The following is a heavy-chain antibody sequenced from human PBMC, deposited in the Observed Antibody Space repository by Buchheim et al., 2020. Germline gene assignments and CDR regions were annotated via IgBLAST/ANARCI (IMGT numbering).Heavy chain of an antibody. CDR3: WRNDVWSGPFDY. CDR1: GFTFSNAW. D-gene: IGHD3-3*01. J-gene: IGHJ4*02. V-gene: IGHV3-15*01. CDR2: IKSKTGGGTT. Sequence: EVQLVESGGGLVKPGGSLRLSCAASGFTFSNAWMSWVRQAPGKGLEWVGRIKSKTGGGTTDYAAPVQGSFTISRDDSKNTLYLQMNSLKAEDTAVYYCWRNDVWSGPFDYWGQGTL.